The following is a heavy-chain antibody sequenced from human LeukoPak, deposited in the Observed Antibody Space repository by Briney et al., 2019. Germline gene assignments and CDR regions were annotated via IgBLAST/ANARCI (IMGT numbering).Heavy chain of an antibody. CDR3: ARAGSGSGWYFDY. D-gene: IGHD6-19*01. J-gene: IGHJ4*02. V-gene: IGHV1-18*01. CDR1: GYDFTSVG. CDR2: ISPYNGNT. Sequence: ASVKVSCKASGYDFTSVGITWVRQAPGQGLEWMGWISPYNGNTRYVQKLQGRVTMTTDTSTSTAYVELRSLRFDDTAVYYCARAGSGSGWYFDYWGQGTLVTVSS.